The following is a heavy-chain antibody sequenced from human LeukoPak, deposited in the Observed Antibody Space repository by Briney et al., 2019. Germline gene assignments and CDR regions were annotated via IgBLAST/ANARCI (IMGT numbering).Heavy chain of an antibody. CDR3: ARRVDLGGAPYSFDF. V-gene: IGHV1-8*02. J-gene: IGHJ4*02. Sequence: ASVKVSCKASGGTFSSYAISWVRQATGQGLEWMGWMNPNSGNTGYAQKFQGRVTMTRDTSITTVYMELSSLTSEDTAVYYCARRVDLGGAPYSFDFWGQGTLVTVSS. CDR1: GGTFSSYA. D-gene: IGHD1-26*01. CDR2: MNPNSGNT.